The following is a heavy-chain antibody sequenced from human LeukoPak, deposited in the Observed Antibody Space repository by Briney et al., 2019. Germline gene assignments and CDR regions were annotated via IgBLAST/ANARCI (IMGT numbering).Heavy chain of an antibody. J-gene: IGHJ4*02. CDR3: ARDRLWFGELRYFDY. V-gene: IGHV3-7*01. Sequence: GGSLRLSCVASGFTFSSRDWMTWVRQAPGKGLEWVANIKQDGSEKNYVDSVKGRFTISRDNAKNSLYLQMNSLRAEDTAVYYCARDRLWFGELRYFDYWGQGTLVTVSS. D-gene: IGHD3-10*01. CDR2: IKQDGSEK. CDR1: GFTFSSRDW.